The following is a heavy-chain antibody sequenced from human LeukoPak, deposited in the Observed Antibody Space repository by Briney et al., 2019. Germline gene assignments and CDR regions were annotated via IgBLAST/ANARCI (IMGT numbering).Heavy chain of an antibody. CDR2: ISAGGTLT. J-gene: IGHJ3*02. D-gene: IGHD3-10*01. CDR1: GFIFNDFP. Sequence: GGSLILSCAVSGFIFNDFPMTWVRQAPGKGLEWLSGISAGGTLTFHADSLKGRFTISRDNSKNTLYLQMDSLRAEDTAVYYCAKSLFTSAAGSGRASDIWGQGTMVTVSS. CDR3: AKSLFTSAAGSGRASDI. V-gene: IGHV3-23*01.